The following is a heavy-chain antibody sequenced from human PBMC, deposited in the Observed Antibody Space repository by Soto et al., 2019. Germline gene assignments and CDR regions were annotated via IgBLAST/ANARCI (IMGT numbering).Heavy chain of an antibody. CDR3: ARVHTDNSGYDSLFDP. CDR1: GYTFTSYD. V-gene: IGHV1-8*01. CDR2: MNPNSGNT. D-gene: IGHD5-12*01. Sequence: GASVKVSCKASGYTFTSYDINWVRQATGQGLEWMGWMNPNSGNTGYAQKFQGRVTMTRNTSISTAYMELSSLRSEDTAVYYCARVHTDNSGYDSLFDPRGQGNLVTVSS. J-gene: IGHJ5*02.